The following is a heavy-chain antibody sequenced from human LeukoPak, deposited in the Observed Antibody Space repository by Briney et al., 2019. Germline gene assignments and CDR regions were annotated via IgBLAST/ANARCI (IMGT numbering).Heavy chain of an antibody. D-gene: IGHD4-11*01. V-gene: IGHV3-49*04. J-gene: IGHJ4*02. CDR2: IRSKAFGGTP. CDR1: GFSFSDYA. CDR3: ARAPYSNYVNLDY. Sequence: GGSLRLSCAASGFSFSDYAMNWVRQAPGKGLEWVGFIRSKAFGGTPEYAASVKGRFTISRDDSKSIAYLQMNSLKTEDTAVYYCARAPYSNYVNLDYWGQGTLVTVSS.